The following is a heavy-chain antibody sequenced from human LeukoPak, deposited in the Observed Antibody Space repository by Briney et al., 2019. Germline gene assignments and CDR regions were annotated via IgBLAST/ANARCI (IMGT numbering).Heavy chain of an antibody. Sequence: GGSLRLSCAASGFTFDDYGMHWVRQAPGKGLEWVAFIRYDENNKYYADSVKGRFTISRDNSKNTLYLQMNSLRAEDTAVYYCAKPGKYCSSTSCYTHFDYWGQGTLVTVSS. V-gene: IGHV3-30*02. CDR2: IRYDENNK. CDR3: AKPGKYCSSTSCYTHFDY. CDR1: GFTFDDYG. J-gene: IGHJ4*02. D-gene: IGHD2-2*02.